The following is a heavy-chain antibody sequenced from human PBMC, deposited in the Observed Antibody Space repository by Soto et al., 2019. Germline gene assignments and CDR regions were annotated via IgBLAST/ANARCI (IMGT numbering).Heavy chain of an antibody. D-gene: IGHD3-10*01. CDR2: VHSGGTTT. V-gene: IGHV3-74*01. J-gene: IGHJ3*01. CDR3: ARGDRGGFAL. CDR1: GFTFDYYW. Sequence: EVQLVESGGGLVQPGESLRLSCAASGFTFDYYWMHWVRQAPGKGLVWVSRVHSGGTTTTYADSVKGRFTISRDNARNMVSLQMSSLRAEDTAIYYCARGDRGGFALWGHGTMVTVSS.